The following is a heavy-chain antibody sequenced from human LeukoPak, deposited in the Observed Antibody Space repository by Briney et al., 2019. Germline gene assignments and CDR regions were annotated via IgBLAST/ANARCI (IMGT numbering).Heavy chain of an antibody. Sequence: GESLKISCQVSGYIFTNYWIGWLRQMPGKGLESMGIIYPGDSDTAYSPSFQGQVTISVDKSMSTVYLHWSSLTASDTAMYCCARQSRDGSKTRGYYFDYWGQGTLVSASS. V-gene: IGHV5-51*01. J-gene: IGHJ4*02. D-gene: IGHD3-10*01. CDR2: IYPGDSDT. CDR1: GYIFTNYW. CDR3: ARQSRDGSKTRGYYFDY.